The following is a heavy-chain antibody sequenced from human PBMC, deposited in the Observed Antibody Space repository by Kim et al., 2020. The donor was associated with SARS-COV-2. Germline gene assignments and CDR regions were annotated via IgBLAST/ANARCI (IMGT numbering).Heavy chain of an antibody. Sequence: DYDGSVKSRITINADTSKNQFSLQLNSVSPEDTAVYYCARDTPGQKAYDIWGQGTMVTVSS. J-gene: IGHJ3*02. V-gene: IGHV6-1*01. CDR3: ARDTPGQKAYDI.